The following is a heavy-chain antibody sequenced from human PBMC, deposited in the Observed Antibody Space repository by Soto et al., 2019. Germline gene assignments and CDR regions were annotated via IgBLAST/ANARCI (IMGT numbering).Heavy chain of an antibody. V-gene: IGHV3-30*04. J-gene: IGHJ6*02. CDR3: ARDDILVIPGGSHNYGMDV. CDR2: VAYDGRSK. Sequence: QVQLVESGGGVVQPGRSLRLSCAASGFTFSDYAMHWVRQAPGKGLEWVAVVAYDGRSKYYADSVKGRFTISRDNSRTTVYLQMNSLRDEDTAMYYCARDDILVIPGGSHNYGMDVWGPGTTVTVSS. CDR1: GFTFSDYA. D-gene: IGHD2-2*01.